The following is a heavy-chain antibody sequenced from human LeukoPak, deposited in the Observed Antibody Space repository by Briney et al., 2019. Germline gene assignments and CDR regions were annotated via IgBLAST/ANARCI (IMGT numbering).Heavy chain of an antibody. CDR1: GYTFTGYY. Sequence: ASVKVSCKASGYTFTGYYMHWARQAPGQGLEWMGWINPNSGGTNYAQKFQGRVTVTRDTSISTAYMELSRLRPDDTAVYYCARGEVVAGLDYWGQGTLVTVSS. CDR3: ARGEVVAGLDY. V-gene: IGHV1-2*02. J-gene: IGHJ4*02. D-gene: IGHD6-19*01. CDR2: INPNSGGT.